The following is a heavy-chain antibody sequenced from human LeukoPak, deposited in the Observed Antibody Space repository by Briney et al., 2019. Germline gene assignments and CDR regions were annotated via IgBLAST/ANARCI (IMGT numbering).Heavy chain of an antibody. J-gene: IGHJ6*02. Sequence: GASVKVSCKASGYTFTSYGISWVRQAPGQGLEWMGLISAYNGNTNYAQKLQGRVTITTDTSTSTAYMELRSLRSDDTAVYYCARDQGSSSWSQHYYYGMDVWGQGTTVTVSS. V-gene: IGHV1-18*01. CDR2: ISAYNGNT. CDR3: ARDQGSSSWSQHYYYGMDV. CDR1: GYTFTSYG. D-gene: IGHD6-13*01.